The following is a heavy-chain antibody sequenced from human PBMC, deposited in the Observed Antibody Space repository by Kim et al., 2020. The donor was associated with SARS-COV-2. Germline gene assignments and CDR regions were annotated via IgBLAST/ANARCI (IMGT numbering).Heavy chain of an antibody. V-gene: IGHV3-30*04. Sequence: GGSLRLSCAASGFTFSSYAMHWVRQAPGKGLEWVAVISYDGSNKYYADSVKGRFTISRDNSKNTLYLQMNSLRAEDTAVYYCARELELESPVLLWFGELYNDAFDIWGQGTMVTVSS. CDR1: GFTFSSYA. CDR2: ISYDGSNK. CDR3: ARELELESPVLLWFGELYNDAFDI. D-gene: IGHD3-10*01. J-gene: IGHJ3*02.